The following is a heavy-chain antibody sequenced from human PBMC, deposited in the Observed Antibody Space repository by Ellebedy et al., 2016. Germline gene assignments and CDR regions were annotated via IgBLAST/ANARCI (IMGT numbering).Heavy chain of an antibody. J-gene: IGHJ6*02. CDR1: DGSVSSGSYY. CDR2: IYYSGST. D-gene: IGHD4-17*01. V-gene: IGHV4-61*01. CDR3: ARENRRTTVTTFYYGMDV. Sequence: SETLSLXXTVSDGSVSSGSYYWSWIRQPPGKGLEWIGNIYYSGSTNYNPSLKSRVTISVDTSKNQFSLKLTSVTAADTAVYYCARENRRTTVTTFYYGMDVWGQGTTVTVSS.